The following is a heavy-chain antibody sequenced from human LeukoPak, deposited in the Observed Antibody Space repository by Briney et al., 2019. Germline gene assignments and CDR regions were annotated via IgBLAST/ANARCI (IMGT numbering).Heavy chain of an antibody. D-gene: IGHD5-12*01. V-gene: IGHV1-2*02. CDR2: INPNSGGT. CDR3: ARDSVGGGYSGYDFDY. Sequence: ASVKVSCKASGYTFTGYYMHWVRQAPGQGLEWMGWINPNSGGTNYAQKFQGRATMTRDTSISTAYMELSRLRSDDTAVYYCARDSVGGGYSGYDFDYWGQGTLVTVSS. J-gene: IGHJ4*02. CDR1: GYTFTGYY.